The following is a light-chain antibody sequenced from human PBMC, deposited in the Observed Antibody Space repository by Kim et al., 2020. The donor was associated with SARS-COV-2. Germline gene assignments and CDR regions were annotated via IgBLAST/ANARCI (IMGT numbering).Light chain of an antibody. V-gene: IGKV3-15*01. CDR3: QQYNDRPPWT. Sequence: SPGERVTLSCRAGQGVSSDLAWYQQKPGQAPRLLICGASTRATGIPARFSGSGSGTDFTLTISSLQSEDVAVYHCQQYNDRPPWTFGQGTKVDIK. J-gene: IGKJ1*01. CDR1: QGVSSD. CDR2: GAS.